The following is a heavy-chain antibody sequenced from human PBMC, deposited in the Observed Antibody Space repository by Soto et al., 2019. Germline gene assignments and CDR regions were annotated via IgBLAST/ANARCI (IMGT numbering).Heavy chain of an antibody. CDR2: IYHSGST. Sequence: SETLSLTCAVSGGSISSGGYSWSWIRQPPGKGLEWIGYIYHSGSTYYNPSLKSRVTISVDRSKNQFSLKLSSVTAADTAVYYCARDSGYDRKFDYWGQGTLVTVSS. V-gene: IGHV4-30-2*01. CDR3: ARDSGYDRKFDY. CDR1: GGSISSGGYS. J-gene: IGHJ4*02. D-gene: IGHD5-12*01.